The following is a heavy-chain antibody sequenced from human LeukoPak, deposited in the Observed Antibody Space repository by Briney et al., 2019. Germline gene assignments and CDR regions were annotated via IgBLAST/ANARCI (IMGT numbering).Heavy chain of an antibody. CDR3: AKGSGCTNGVCYRFDY. Sequence: PGGSLRLSCAASGFTFSSYAMHWVRQAPGKGLEWVAVISYDGSNKYYADSVKGRFTISRDNSKNTLYLQMNSLRAEDTAVYYCAKGSGCTNGVCYRFDYWGQGTLVTVSS. CDR1: GFTFSSYA. J-gene: IGHJ4*02. CDR2: ISYDGSNK. D-gene: IGHD2-8*01. V-gene: IGHV3-30*04.